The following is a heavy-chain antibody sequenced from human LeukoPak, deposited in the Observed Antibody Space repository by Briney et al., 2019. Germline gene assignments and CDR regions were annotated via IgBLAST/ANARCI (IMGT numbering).Heavy chain of an antibody. J-gene: IGHJ6*02. Sequence: GGSLRLSCAASGFTFSSYDMNWVRQAPGKGLEWVSPISTSSSYIYYADSVKGRFTISRDNAKNSLYLQMNSLRAEGTAVYYCARVWAPGDNYYYYGMDVWGQGTTVTVSS. D-gene: IGHD4-17*01. CDR2: ISTSSSYI. CDR3: ARVWAPGDNYYYYGMDV. V-gene: IGHV3-21*01. CDR1: GFTFSSYD.